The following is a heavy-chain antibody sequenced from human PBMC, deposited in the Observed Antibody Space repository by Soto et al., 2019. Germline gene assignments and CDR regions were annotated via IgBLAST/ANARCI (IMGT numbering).Heavy chain of an antibody. CDR1: GFTFSSYW. Sequence: EVQLVESGGGLVQPGGSLRLSCAASGFTFSSYWMHWVRQAPGKGLVWVSRINSDGSSTSYADSVKGRFTISRDNAKNTLHLQMNSLRAEDTAVYYCASGGSVKFYYYGIDVWGQGTTVTVSS. CDR2: INSDGSST. V-gene: IGHV3-74*01. CDR3: ASGGSVKFYYYGIDV. J-gene: IGHJ6*02. D-gene: IGHD3-16*01.